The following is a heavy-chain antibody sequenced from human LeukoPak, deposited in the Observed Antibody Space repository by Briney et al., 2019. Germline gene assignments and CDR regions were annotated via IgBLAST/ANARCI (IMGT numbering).Heavy chain of an antibody. CDR1: GGSISSSNW. D-gene: IGHD1-1*01. V-gene: IGHV4-4*02. J-gene: IGHJ4*02. CDR2: IYHSGST. CDR3: ARRSSYNWNDGGSLVHLDY. Sequence: SGTLSLTCAVSGGSISSSNWWSWVRQPPGKGLEWIGEIYHSGSTNYNPSLKSRVTISVDTSKNQFSLKLSSVTAADTAVYYCARRSSYNWNDGGSLVHLDYWGQGTLVTVSS.